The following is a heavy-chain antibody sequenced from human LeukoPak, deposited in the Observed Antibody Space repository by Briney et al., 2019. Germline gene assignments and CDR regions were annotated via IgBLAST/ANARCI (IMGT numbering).Heavy chain of an antibody. Sequence: SETLSLTCTVSGGSISSSSYYWGWIRQPPGKGLEWIGSIYYSGSTYYNPSLKSRVTISVDTSKNQFSLKLSSVTAADTAVYSSARRPYDSSGYYYVNWFFDLWGRGTLVTVSS. CDR1: GGSISSSSYY. D-gene: IGHD3-22*01. V-gene: IGHV4-39*01. CDR3: ARRPYDSSGYYYVNWFFDL. J-gene: IGHJ2*01. CDR2: IYYSGST.